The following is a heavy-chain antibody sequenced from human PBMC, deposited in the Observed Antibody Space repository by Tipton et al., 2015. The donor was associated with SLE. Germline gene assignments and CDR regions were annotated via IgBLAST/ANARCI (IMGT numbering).Heavy chain of an antibody. J-gene: IGHJ4*02. V-gene: IGHV4-59*08. CDR3: ARRLTRYSGYDYFDY. Sequence: TLSLTCTVSGGSMSTYYWSWIRQPPGKGLEWIGYIYHSGSTNYKSSLKSRVTISVDTSKNQFSLKLSSVTAADTAVYYCARRLTRYSGYDYFDYWGQGTLVTVSS. D-gene: IGHD5-12*01. CDR2: IYHSGST. CDR1: GGSMSTYY.